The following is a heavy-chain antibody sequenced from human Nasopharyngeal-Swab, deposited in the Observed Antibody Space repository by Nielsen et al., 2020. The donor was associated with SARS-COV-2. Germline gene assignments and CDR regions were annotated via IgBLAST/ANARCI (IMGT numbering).Heavy chain of an antibody. CDR3: AKYGSGNFGHNWLDP. Sequence: GESLKISCAASGFTFSSYAMSWVRQAPGKGLEWGSVISGSGGSTYYADSVKGRFTISRDNSKNTLYLQMNSLRAEDTAVYYCAKYGSGNFGHNWLDPWGQGTLVTVSS. J-gene: IGHJ5*02. CDR2: ISGSGGST. V-gene: IGHV3-23*01. D-gene: IGHD3-10*01. CDR1: GFTFSSYA.